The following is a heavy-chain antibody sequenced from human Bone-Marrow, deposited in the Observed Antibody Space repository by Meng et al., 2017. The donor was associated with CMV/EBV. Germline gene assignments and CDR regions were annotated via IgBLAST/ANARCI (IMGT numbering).Heavy chain of an antibody. V-gene: IGHV3-30*02. CDR1: GGSFSGYY. D-gene: IGHD4-11*01. CDR2: IRYDGSNK. CDR3: AKDRIKRMTTGFDY. Sequence: GGSLRLSCAVYGGSFSGYYWSWIRQPPGKGLEWVAFIRYDGSNKCYVDSVKGRFTISRDNSKNTLYLQMNSLRAEDTAVYYCAKDRIKRMTTGFDYWGQGTLVTVSS. J-gene: IGHJ4*02.